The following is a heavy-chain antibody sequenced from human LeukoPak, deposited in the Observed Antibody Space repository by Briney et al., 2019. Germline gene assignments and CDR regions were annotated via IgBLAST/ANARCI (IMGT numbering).Heavy chain of an antibody. D-gene: IGHD2-8*01. CDR1: GFTFSSYA. V-gene: IGHV3-30*04. CDR2: ISYDGSNK. J-gene: IGHJ5*02. CDR3: AAGGRTNWFDP. Sequence: PGGSLRLSCAASGFTFSSYAMHWVHQAPGKGLEWVAVISYDGSNKYYADSVKGRFTISRDNSKNTLYLQMNSLRAEDTAVYYCAAGGRTNWFDPWGQGTLVTVSS.